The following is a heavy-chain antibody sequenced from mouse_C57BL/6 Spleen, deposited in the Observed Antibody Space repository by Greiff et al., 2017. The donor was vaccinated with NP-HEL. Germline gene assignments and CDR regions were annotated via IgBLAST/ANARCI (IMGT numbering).Heavy chain of an antibody. CDR2: IYPGSGST. Sequence: QVQLQQPGAELVKPGASVKMSCKASGYTFTSYWITWVKQRPGQGLEWIGDIYPGSGSTKYTEKFKSKATMTVDTSSSTAYMQLSSLTSEDSAVYYCARRWIYYRNYYAMDYWGQGTSVTVSS. D-gene: IGHD2-1*01. V-gene: IGHV1-55*01. J-gene: IGHJ4*01. CDR3: ARRWIYYRNYYAMDY. CDR1: GYTFTSYW.